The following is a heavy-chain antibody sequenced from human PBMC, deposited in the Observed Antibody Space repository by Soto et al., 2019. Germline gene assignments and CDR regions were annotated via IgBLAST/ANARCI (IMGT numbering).Heavy chain of an antibody. CDR2: ISSNGHST. D-gene: IGHD5-12*01. CDR3: ARGSNGYHFDY. CDR1: GFTFSNYA. J-gene: IGHJ4*02. Sequence: EVQLVESGGGLVQPGGSLRLSCAASGFTFSNYAMHWVRQAPGKGLEYVSTISSNGHSTDYANSVKGRFTISRDNSMHTLYLQMGSLRAEDMAVYYCARGSNGYHFDYWGQGTLVTVSS. V-gene: IGHV3-64*01.